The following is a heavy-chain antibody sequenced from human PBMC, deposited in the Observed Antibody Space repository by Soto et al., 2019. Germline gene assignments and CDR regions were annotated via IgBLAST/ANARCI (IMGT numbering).Heavy chain of an antibody. CDR1: GGTFSSYA. V-gene: IGHV1-69*13. J-gene: IGHJ5*02. Sequence: SVKVSCRASGGTFSSYAISWVRQAPGQGLEWMGGIIPIFGTANYAQKFQGRVTITADESTSTAYMGLSSLRSEDTAVYYCARDSRYLHWFDPWGQGTLVTVSS. D-gene: IGHD1-1*01. CDR2: IIPIFGTA. CDR3: ARDSRYLHWFDP.